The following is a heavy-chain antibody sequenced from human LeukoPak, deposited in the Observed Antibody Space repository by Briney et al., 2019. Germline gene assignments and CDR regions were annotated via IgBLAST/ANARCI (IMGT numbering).Heavy chain of an antibody. J-gene: IGHJ6*03. CDR2: IYTSGNT. Sequence: PSETLSLTCTVSGGSISSGSYYWSWIRQPAGKGLEWIGRIYTSGNTNYNPSLKSRVTISVDTSKNQFSLKLSSVTAADTAVYYCARRRRLTVGIYYYYYMDVWGKGTTVTVSS. V-gene: IGHV4-61*02. CDR1: GGSISSGSYY. D-gene: IGHD1-1*01. CDR3: ARRRRLTVGIYYYYYMDV.